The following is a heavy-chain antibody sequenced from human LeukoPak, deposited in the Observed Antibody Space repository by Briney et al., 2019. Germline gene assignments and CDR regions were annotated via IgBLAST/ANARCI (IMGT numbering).Heavy chain of an antibody. V-gene: IGHV3-64*01. CDR2: ISSNGGST. Sequence: GGSLRLSCAASGFTFSSYAMHWVRQAPGKGLEYVSAISSNGGSTYHANSVKGRFTISRDNSKNTLYLQMGSLRAEDMAVYYCAREGLGNYYYYYMDVWGKGTTVTISS. CDR3: AREGLGNYYYYYMDV. CDR1: GFTFSSYA. D-gene: IGHD3-22*01. J-gene: IGHJ6*03.